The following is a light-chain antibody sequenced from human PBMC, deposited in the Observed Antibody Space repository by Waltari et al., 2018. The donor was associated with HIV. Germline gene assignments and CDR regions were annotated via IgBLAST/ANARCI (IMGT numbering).Light chain of an antibody. V-gene: IGLV3-25*03. J-gene: IGLJ7*01. CDR2: KDT. CDR3: QSADSSGTYAV. Sequence: SYELTQPSSVSVSPGQTARTTCSGDALPKQYAYWYPQKPGQAPVLVIYKDTERPSGIPERFAGSSSGTTVTLTISGVQAEDEGDYYCQSADSSGTYAVFGGGTQLTVL. CDR1: ALPKQY.